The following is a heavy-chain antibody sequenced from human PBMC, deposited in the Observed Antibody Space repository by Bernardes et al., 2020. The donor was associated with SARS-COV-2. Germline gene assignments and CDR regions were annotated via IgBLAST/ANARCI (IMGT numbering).Heavy chain of an antibody. CDR3: VKDSLAYYHGSGSYYNH. J-gene: IGHJ4*02. D-gene: IGHD3-10*01. V-gene: IGHV3-43*01. Sequence: GGSLRLSCAGSGFTFDDYTMYWVRQTPGQRLEWVSLVNWDATSTYYSDSVKGRFIISRDNSKNSLYLQMNSLRTEDTAPYYCVKDSLAYYHGSGSYYNHWGQGTLVTVSS. CDR1: GFTFDDYT. CDR2: VNWDATST.